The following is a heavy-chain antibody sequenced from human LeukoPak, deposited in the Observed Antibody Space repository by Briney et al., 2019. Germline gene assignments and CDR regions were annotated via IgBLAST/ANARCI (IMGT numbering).Heavy chain of an antibody. CDR3: ARVDYDSSGYYLDY. CDR1: GFTVSSNY. V-gene: IGHV3-53*01. J-gene: IGHJ4*02. Sequence: PGGSLRLSCAASGFTVSSNYMSWVRQAPGKGLEWVSVIYSGGSTYYADSVKGRFTISRDNSKNTLYLQMNSLRAEGTAVYYCARVDYDSSGYYLDYWGQGTLVTVSS. D-gene: IGHD3-22*01. CDR2: IYSGGST.